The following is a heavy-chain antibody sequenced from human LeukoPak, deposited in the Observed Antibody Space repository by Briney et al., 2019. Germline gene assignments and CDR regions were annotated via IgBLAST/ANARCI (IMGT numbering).Heavy chain of an antibody. CDR2: INAGNGNT. Sequence: AASVKVSCKASGYTFTSYAMHWARQAPGQRLEWMGWINAGNGNTKYSQKFQGRVTITRDTSASTAYMGLSSLRSEDTAVYYCARPDSDMALGYWGQGTLVTVSS. V-gene: IGHV1-3*01. J-gene: IGHJ4*02. CDR1: GYTFTSYA. CDR3: ARPDSDMALGY. D-gene: IGHD2-15*01.